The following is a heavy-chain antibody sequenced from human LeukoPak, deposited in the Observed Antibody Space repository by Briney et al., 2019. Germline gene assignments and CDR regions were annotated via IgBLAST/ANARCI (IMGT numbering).Heavy chain of an antibody. CDR3: ARDGSGWYLLTDY. CDR1: GYTFTGYY. D-gene: IGHD6-19*01. J-gene: IGHJ4*02. Sequence: ASVKVSCKASGYTFTGYYMHWVRQAPGQGLEWMGWINTNTGNPTYAQGFTGRFVFSLDTSVSTAYLQISSLKAEDTAVYYCARDGSGWYLLTDYWGQGTLVTVSS. CDR2: INTNTGNP. V-gene: IGHV7-4-1*02.